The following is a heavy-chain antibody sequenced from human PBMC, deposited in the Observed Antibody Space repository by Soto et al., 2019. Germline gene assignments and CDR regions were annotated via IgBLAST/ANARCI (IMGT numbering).Heavy chain of an antibody. Sequence: PSETLSLTCTVSGGSISSGGYYWSWIRQHPGKGLEWIGYIYYSGSTYYNPSLKSRVTISVDTSKNQFSLKLSSVTAADTAVYYCASNDDYGDPYFDYWGQGTLVTVSS. J-gene: IGHJ4*02. V-gene: IGHV4-31*03. CDR2: IYYSGST. CDR1: GGSISSGGYY. CDR3: ASNDDYGDPYFDY. D-gene: IGHD4-17*01.